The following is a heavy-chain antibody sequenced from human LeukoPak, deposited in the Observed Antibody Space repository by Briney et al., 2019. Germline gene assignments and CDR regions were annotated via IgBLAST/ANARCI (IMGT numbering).Heavy chain of an antibody. Sequence: GESLKISCKGSGYSFTSYWIGWVRQMPGKGLEWMGIIYPGDSDTRYSPSFQGQVTISVDKSISTAYLQWSSLKASDSAMYYCARGQVSSGWYQGRYYFDYWGQGTLVTVSS. V-gene: IGHV5-51*01. D-gene: IGHD6-19*01. J-gene: IGHJ4*02. CDR1: GYSFTSYW. CDR3: ARGQVSSGWYQGRYYFDY. CDR2: IYPGDSDT.